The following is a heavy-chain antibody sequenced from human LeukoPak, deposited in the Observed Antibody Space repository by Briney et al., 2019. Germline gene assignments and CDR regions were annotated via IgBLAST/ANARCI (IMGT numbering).Heavy chain of an antibody. Sequence: PSETLSLTCTVSGGSISSYYWSWIRQPAGKGLEWIGRFYTSGNTNYNPSLKSRVNMSLDTSMNQFSLKLTSVTAADTAVYYCAREGTGSYGRPFDYWGQGTLVTLSS. CDR1: GGSISSYY. J-gene: IGHJ4*02. CDR3: AREGTGSYGRPFDY. D-gene: IGHD5-18*01. CDR2: FYTSGNT. V-gene: IGHV4-4*07.